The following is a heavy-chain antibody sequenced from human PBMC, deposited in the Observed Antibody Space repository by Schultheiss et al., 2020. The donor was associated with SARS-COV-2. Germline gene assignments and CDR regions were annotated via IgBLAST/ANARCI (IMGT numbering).Heavy chain of an antibody. V-gene: IGHV3-23*01. Sequence: GGSLRLSCAASRFTFSSYAMSWVRQAPGKGLEWVSAISGSGSSTYYADSVKGRFTISRDNSKNTLYLQMSSLRAEDTAVYYCVKDDCSSTSCPQVDYWGQGTLVTVSS. J-gene: IGHJ4*02. CDR1: RFTFSSYA. CDR2: ISGSGSST. CDR3: VKDDCSSTSCPQVDY. D-gene: IGHD2-2*01.